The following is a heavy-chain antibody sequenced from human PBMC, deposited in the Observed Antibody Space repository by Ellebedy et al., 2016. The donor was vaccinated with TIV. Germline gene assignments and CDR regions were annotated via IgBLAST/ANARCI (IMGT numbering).Heavy chain of an antibody. CDR1: GDSITPGGYY. J-gene: IGHJ4*02. CDR2: IYYSGTT. V-gene: IGHV4-31*03. D-gene: IGHD3-16*02. Sequence: MPSETLSLTCTVSGDSITPGGYYWICIRQYPGMGLVWIGYIYYSGTTQSNPSLKGRATISLDTSKNQFSLRLTSVTAADTAIYYCTREPIVWGQGTLITVSS. CDR3: TREPIV.